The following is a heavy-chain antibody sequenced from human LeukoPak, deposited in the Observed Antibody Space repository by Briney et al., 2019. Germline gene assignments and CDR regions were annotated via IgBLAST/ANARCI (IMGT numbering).Heavy chain of an antibody. Sequence: SVKVSCKASGGAFSSYAISWVRQAPGQGLEWMGGIIPIFGTANYAQKFQGRVTITADESTSTAYMELSSLRSEDTAVYYCATRYCSSTSCYNYWYFDLWGRGTLVTVSS. CDR2: IIPIFGTA. D-gene: IGHD2-2*02. V-gene: IGHV1-69*13. J-gene: IGHJ2*01. CDR1: GGAFSSYA. CDR3: ATRYCSSTSCYNYWYFDL.